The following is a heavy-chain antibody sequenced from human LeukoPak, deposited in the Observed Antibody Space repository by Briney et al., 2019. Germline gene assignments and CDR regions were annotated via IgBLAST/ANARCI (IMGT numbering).Heavy chain of an antibody. CDR3: ASDESYCSGDSCYSTDYFDY. CDR2: ILYDGTNE. Sequence: PGGSLRLSCAASGFTFSSYAMSWVRQAPGKGLEWVAVILYDGTNEDYADSVKGRFTISRDNSKNTLYLQMNSLRPEDTAVYYCASDESYCSGDSCYSTDYFDYWGQGTLVTVSS. CDR1: GFTFSSYA. D-gene: IGHD2-15*01. V-gene: IGHV3-30*04. J-gene: IGHJ4*02.